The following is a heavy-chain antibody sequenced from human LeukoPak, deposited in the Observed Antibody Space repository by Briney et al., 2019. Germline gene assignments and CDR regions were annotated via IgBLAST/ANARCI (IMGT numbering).Heavy chain of an antibody. CDR2: IYTRGSS. D-gene: IGHD2-15*01. CDR3: ARGRYCSADICSGGDAFDI. CDR1: GGSISSYY. Sequence: SETLSLACTVSGGSISSYYWSWIRQPAGKGLEWIGRIYTRGSSNYNPSLKSRVTMSVDTSKNQFSLKLSSVTAADTAVYYCARGRYCSADICSGGDAFDIWGQGTMVSVSS. V-gene: IGHV4-4*07. J-gene: IGHJ3*02.